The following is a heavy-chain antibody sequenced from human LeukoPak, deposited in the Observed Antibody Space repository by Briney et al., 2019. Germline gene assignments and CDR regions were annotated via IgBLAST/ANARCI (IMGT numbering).Heavy chain of an antibody. CDR2: IHYSGST. J-gene: IGHJ4*02. Sequence: PSETLSFTCTVSGDTIIGYYWSWIRQPPGKGLEWIGYIHYSGSTNYNPSLQSRVTISVDTSRSHFSLKLSSATAADTAVYYCARGERLGPDFWGQGTLVTVSS. CDR3: ARGERLGPDF. D-gene: IGHD1-1*01. V-gene: IGHV4-59*01. CDR1: GDTIIGYY.